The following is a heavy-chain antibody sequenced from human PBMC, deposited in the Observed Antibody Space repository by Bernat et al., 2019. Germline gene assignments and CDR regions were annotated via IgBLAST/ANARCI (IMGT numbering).Heavy chain of an antibody. J-gene: IGHJ6*02. V-gene: IGHV1-18*01. CDR3: AREIGVVRGYQLLGTYYGMDV. CDR2: ISAYNGNT. CDR1: GYTFTSYG. Sequence: QVQLVQSGAEVKKPGASVKVSCKASGYTFTSYGISWVRQAPGQGLEWMGWISAYNGNTNYAQKLQGRVTMTTDTSTSTAYMELRSLRSDDTAVYYCAREIGVVRGYQLLGTYYGMDVWGQGTTVTVSS. D-gene: IGHD2-2*01.